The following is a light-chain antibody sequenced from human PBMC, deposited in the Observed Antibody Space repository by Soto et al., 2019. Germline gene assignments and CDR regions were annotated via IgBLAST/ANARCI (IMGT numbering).Light chain of an antibody. CDR2: DVS. Sequence: QSALTQPASVSGSPGQSITISCTGISSDVGGYNYVSWYQQHPGKAPKLMIYDVSNRPSGVSNRLSGSKSGNTTSLTISGLQAEDEADYYCSSYTSSSTLLYVFGTGTKLTVL. V-gene: IGLV2-14*03. J-gene: IGLJ1*01. CDR3: SSYTSSSTLLYV. CDR1: SSDVGGYNY.